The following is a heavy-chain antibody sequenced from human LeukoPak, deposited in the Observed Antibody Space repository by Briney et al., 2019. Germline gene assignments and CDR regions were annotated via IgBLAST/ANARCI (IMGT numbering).Heavy chain of an antibody. CDR2: IYSGGST. V-gene: IGHV3-66*01. D-gene: IGHD6-19*01. CDR1: GFTVSSNY. CDR3: ARDWGYSSGVRY. Sequence: GGSLRLSCAASGFTVSSNYMSWARQAPGKGLEWVSVIYSGGSTYYADSVKGRFTISRDNSKNTLYLQMNSLRAEDTAVYYYARDWGYSSGVRYWGQGTLVTVSS. J-gene: IGHJ4*02.